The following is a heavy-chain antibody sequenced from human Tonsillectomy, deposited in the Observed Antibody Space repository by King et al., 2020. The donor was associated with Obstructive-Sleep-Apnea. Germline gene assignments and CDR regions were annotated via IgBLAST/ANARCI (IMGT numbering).Heavy chain of an antibody. CDR3: ARVPVSWEPQGSPIDY. J-gene: IGHJ4*02. Sequence: VQLVESGGGLVKPGGSLVLSCAASRFTFSDYYMTWVRQAPGKGLECVSYISSSGTTIFYAVSVKGRFTISRDNAKSSLYLQMSGLRAEDTAVYYCARVPVSWEPQGSPIDYWAQGPLVTVSS. V-gene: IGHV3-11*01. CDR1: RFTFSDYY. CDR2: ISSSGTTI. D-gene: IGHD1-26*01.